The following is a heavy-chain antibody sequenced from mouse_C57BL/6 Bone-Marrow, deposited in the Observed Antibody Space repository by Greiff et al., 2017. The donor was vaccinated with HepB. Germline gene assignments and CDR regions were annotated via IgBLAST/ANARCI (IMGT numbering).Heavy chain of an antibody. J-gene: IGHJ3*01. CDR1: GFTFSSYG. D-gene: IGHD3-2*02. V-gene: IGHV5-6*01. Sequence: EVKVVDSGGDLVKPGGSLKLSCAASGFTFSSYGMSWVRQTPDKRLEWVATISSGGSYTYYPDSVKGRFTISRDNAKNTLYLQMSSLKSEDTAMYYCARHPLRPFAYWGQGTLVTVSA. CDR2: ISSGGSYT. CDR3: ARHPLRPFAY.